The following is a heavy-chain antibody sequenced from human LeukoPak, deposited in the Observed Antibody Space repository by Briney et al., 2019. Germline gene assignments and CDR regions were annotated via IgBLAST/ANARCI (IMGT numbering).Heavy chain of an antibody. CDR2: ISGSGGST. J-gene: IGHJ4*02. V-gene: IGHV3-23*01. CDR1: GFTFSSYA. D-gene: IGHD6-19*01. Sequence: GGSLRLSCAASGFTFSSYAMSWDRQAPGKGLEWVSAISGSGGSTYYADSVKGRFTISRDNSKNTLYLQMNSLRAEDTAVYYCAKLYSSGWYVGYWGQGTLLTVSS. CDR3: AKLYSSGWYVGY.